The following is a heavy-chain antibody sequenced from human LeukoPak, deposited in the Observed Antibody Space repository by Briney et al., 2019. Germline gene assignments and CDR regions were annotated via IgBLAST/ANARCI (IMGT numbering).Heavy chain of an antibody. D-gene: IGHD1-26*01. J-gene: IGHJ4*02. CDR1: GLIFSRYA. CDR3: TNWDH. CDR2: ISDSGGST. Sequence: PGGSLRLSCAASGLIFSRYAMDWVRQAPGKGLEWVSDISDSGGSTYYADSVKGRFTISRDNSKNTLYLQMNSLRADDTAVYYCTNWDHWGQGTLVTVSS. V-gene: IGHV3-23*01.